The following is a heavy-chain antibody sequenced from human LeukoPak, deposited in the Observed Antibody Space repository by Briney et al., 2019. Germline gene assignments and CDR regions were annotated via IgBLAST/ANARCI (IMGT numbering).Heavy chain of an antibody. CDR1: GFTFSSYT. CDR3: AELGITMIGGV. V-gene: IGHV3-48*04. CDR2: ISSSSTTI. D-gene: IGHD3-10*02. Sequence: GALRLSCAASGFTFSSYTMNWVRQAPGKGLEWVSYISSSSTTIYYADSVKGRFTISRDNAKNSLYLQMNSLRAEDTAVYYCAELGITMIGGVWGKGTTVTISS. J-gene: IGHJ6*04.